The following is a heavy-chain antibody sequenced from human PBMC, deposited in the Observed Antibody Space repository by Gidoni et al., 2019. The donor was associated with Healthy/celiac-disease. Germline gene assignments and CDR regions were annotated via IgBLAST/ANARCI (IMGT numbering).Heavy chain of an antibody. V-gene: IGHV1-46*01. CDR1: GYTFTSYY. CDR3: ATGASDQGYYYGMDV. D-gene: IGHD6-6*01. J-gene: IGHJ6*02. Sequence: QVPLVQSGAEVKKPGASVKVSCKASGYTFTSYYMHWVRQAPGQGLEWMGIINPSGGSTSYAQKFQGRVTMTRDTSTSTVYMELSSLRSEDTAVYYCATGASDQGYYYGMDVWGQGTTVTVSS. CDR2: INPSGGST.